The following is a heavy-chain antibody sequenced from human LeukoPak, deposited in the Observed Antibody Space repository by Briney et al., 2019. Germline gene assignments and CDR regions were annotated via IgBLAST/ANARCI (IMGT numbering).Heavy chain of an antibody. CDR3: ARGYGDYATHYYYYYGMDV. Sequence: SETLSLTCTVSGGSISSGSYYWSWIRQPAGKGLEWIGRIYTSGSTNYNPSLKSRVTISVDTSKNQFSLKLSSVPAADTAVYYCARGYGDYATHYYYYYGMDVWGQGTTVTVSS. CDR1: GGSISSGSYY. J-gene: IGHJ6*02. V-gene: IGHV4-61*02. CDR2: IYTSGST. D-gene: IGHD4-17*01.